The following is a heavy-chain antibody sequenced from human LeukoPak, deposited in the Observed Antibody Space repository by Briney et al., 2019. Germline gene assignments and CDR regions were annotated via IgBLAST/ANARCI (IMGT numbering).Heavy chain of an antibody. D-gene: IGHD6-13*01. J-gene: IGHJ4*02. V-gene: IGHV3-23*01. CDR2: ISGIGSST. Sequence: GGSLRLSCAASGFTFSSYAMNWVRQAPGKGLEWVSAISGIGSSTYYADSVKGRFTTSRDSSKNTLYMQMNSLRAEDTAVYYCAKDRGSWYSTIRSSGNYWGQGTLVTVSS. CDR1: GFTFSSYA. CDR3: AKDRGSWYSTIRSSGNY.